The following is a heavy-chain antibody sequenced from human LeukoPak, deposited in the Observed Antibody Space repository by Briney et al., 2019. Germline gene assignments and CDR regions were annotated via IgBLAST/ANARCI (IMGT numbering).Heavy chain of an antibody. D-gene: IGHD2-21*02. CDR3: ARVVTAIRGWFDP. V-gene: IGHV4-39*01. CDR1: GDSISSGSYY. Sequence: PSETLSLTCTVSGDSISSGSYYWGWIRQPPGKGLEWIGSIYYSGSTYYNPSLKSRVTISVDTSKNQFSLKLSSVTAADTAVYYCARVVTAIRGWFDPWGQGTLVTVSS. J-gene: IGHJ5*02. CDR2: IYYSGST.